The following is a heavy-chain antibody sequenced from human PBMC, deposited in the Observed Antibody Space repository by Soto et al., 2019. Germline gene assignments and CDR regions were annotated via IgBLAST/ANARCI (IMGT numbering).Heavy chain of an antibody. V-gene: IGHV3-23*01. J-gene: IGHJ4*02. Sequence: GGSLRLSCAASGFTFSSYAMSWVRQAPGKGLEWVSAISSSGGSTNYADSVKGRFTISRDNSKNTLYLQMNSLRGEDTAVYYCAKRPTTYYFDYWGQGTLVTVSS. CDR2: ISSSGGST. CDR3: AKRPTTYYFDY. CDR1: GFTFSSYA. D-gene: IGHD1-7*01.